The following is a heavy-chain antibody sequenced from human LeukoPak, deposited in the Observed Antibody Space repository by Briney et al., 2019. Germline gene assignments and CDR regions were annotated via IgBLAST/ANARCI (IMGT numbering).Heavy chain of an antibody. CDR2: LYYSGNT. D-gene: IGHD5-12*01. V-gene: IGHV4-59*01. CDR3: ARAYSGYGFDP. J-gene: IGHJ5*02. Sequence: SETLSLTCTVSGDSISTYYWSWIRQPPGKGLEWIGYLYYSGNTNRNPSLKSRVTISVDTSKNQFSLKLSSVTAADTAVYYCARAYSGYGFDPWGQGTLVTVFS. CDR1: GDSISTYY.